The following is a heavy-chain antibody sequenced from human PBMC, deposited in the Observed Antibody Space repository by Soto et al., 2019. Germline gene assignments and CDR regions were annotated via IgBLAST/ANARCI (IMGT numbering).Heavy chain of an antibody. CDR1: GFAFSSYA. J-gene: IGHJ6*02. CDR2: IGTSYGDT. CDR3: ARASGTYRGFSYYYYGMDV. Sequence: PGGSLRLSCAASGFAFSSYAMAWVRQAPGKGLEWVCAIGTSYGDTYYGDSVKGRFTVSRGNAKNSLYLQMNSLRAEDTAVYYCARASGTYRGFSYYYYGMDVWGQGTTVTVSS. D-gene: IGHD1-1*01. V-gene: IGHV3-21*01.